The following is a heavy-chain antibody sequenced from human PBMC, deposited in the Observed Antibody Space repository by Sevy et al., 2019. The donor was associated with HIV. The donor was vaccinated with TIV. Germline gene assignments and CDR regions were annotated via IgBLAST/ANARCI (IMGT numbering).Heavy chain of an antibody. Sequence: GGSLRLSCAASGFTFSSYGMHWVRQAPGKGLEWVAVIWYDGSNKYYADSVKGRFTISRDNSKNTLYLQMNSLGAEDTAVYYCARERRYYGSGSYSQPLYYFDYWGQGTLVTVSS. D-gene: IGHD3-10*01. CDR2: IWYDGSNK. CDR1: GFTFSSYG. V-gene: IGHV3-33*01. CDR3: ARERRYYGSGSYSQPLYYFDY. J-gene: IGHJ4*02.